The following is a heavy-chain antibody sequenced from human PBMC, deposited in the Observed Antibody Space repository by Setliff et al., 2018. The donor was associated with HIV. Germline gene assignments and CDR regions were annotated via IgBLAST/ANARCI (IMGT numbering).Heavy chain of an antibody. D-gene: IGHD2-15*01. Sequence: TPSETLSLTCSVSGASIRSGLNYWTWIRQPAGKGLEWIGHIYSGGTTNYNPSLKRRVTISVDMSKNHFSLNLTTVSAADTAVYYCARGHVVGTSRSFELWGRGNLVTVSS. CDR3: ARGHVVGTSRSFEL. CDR2: IYSGGTT. J-gene: IGHJ2*01. V-gene: IGHV4-61*09. CDR1: GASIRSGLNY.